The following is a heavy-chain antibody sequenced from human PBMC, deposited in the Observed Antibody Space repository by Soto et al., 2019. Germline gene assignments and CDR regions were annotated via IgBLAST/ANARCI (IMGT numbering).Heavy chain of an antibody. CDR1: GYTFTNYG. CDR3: ARGPAGGLRGGVSY. Sequence: QVQLAQSGGEVKKPGASVKVSCKTSGYTFTNYGITWVRQAPGQGLKWMGWISAYNGDTNYAQKFQGRVIMTTDTSTTTAYMELRSLRSDDTAVYYCARGPAGGLRGGVSYWGQGTLVTVSS. J-gene: IGHJ4*02. D-gene: IGHD2-15*01. CDR2: ISAYNGDT. V-gene: IGHV1-18*04.